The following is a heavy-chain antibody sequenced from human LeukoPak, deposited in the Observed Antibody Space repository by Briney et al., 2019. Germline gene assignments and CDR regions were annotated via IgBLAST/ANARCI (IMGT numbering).Heavy chain of an antibody. J-gene: IGHJ4*02. CDR2: ISGSDGTT. CDR3: ARGPSGYSSGWSDY. D-gene: IGHD6-19*01. V-gene: IGHV3-23*01. CDR1: GFTFSNYA. Sequence: GGSLRLSCAASGFTFSNYAMSWVRQAPGKGLEWVSGISGSDGTTYYADSVKGRFTISRDNAKNSLYLQMNSLRAEDTALYYCARGPSGYSSGWSDYWGQGTLVTVSS.